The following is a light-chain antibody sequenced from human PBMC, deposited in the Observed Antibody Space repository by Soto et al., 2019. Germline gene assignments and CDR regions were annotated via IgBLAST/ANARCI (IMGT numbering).Light chain of an antibody. V-gene: IGLV2-8*01. CDR3: NSYAGRNNFV. CDR1: RDDVGGYNY. CDR2: DVH. Sequence: QSALTQPPSASGSPGQAITISCTGSRDDVGGYNYVSWYQQHPGKAPKLIIYDVHKRPSGVPDRFSGSKSDNKASLTVSGLQTDDEADYYCNSYAGRNNFVFGTGTKLTVL. J-gene: IGLJ1*01.